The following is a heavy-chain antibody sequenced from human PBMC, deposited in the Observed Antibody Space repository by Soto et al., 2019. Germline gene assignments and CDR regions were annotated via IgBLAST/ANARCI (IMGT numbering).Heavy chain of an antibody. CDR1: GYTFSGHY. Sequence: ASVKVSCKASGYTFSGHYMQWIRQAPGQGPEWLGWINANSGDTDRAPKFQDRLTMTRDTSISTAYMELSRLRSDDTAVYYCARGGALDGTSPPFNHWGQGTLVTVSS. CDR3: ARGGALDGTSPPFNH. J-gene: IGHJ4*02. D-gene: IGHD6-19*01. V-gene: IGHV1-2*02. CDR2: INANSGDT.